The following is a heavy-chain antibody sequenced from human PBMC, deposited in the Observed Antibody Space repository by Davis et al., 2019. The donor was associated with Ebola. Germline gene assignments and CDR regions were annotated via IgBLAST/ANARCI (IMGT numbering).Heavy chain of an antibody. J-gene: IGHJ6*02. CDR1: GYTFTSYY. D-gene: IGHD2-15*01. CDR3: ARDERGYCSGGSCYRPYYYYYYGMDV. V-gene: IGHV1-46*03. CDR2: MNPSGGST. Sequence: ASVKVSCKASGYTFTSYYMHWVRQPPGQGLEWIGIMNPSGGSTSYAQKFQGRVTMTRDTSTSTVYMELSSLRSEDTAVYYCARDERGYCSGGSCYRPYYYYYYGMDVWGPGTTVTVSS.